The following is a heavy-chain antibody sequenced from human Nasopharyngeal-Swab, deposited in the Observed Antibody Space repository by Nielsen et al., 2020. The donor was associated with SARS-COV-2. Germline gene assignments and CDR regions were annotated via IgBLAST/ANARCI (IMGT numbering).Heavy chain of an antibody. CDR2: IYYSGST. Sequence: ETLSLTCTVSGGSIRSYYWSWIRPPTGKGLEWIGYIYYSGSTNYNPSLKSRVTISVDTSKNQFSLKLSSVTAADTAVYYCARGFGARDGYNLLVDYWGQGTLVTVSS. D-gene: IGHD5-24*01. J-gene: IGHJ4*02. CDR3: ARGFGARDGYNLLVDY. CDR1: GGSIRSYY. V-gene: IGHV4-59*01.